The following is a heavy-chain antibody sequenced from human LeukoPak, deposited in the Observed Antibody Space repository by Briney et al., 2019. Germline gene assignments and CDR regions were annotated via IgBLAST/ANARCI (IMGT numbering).Heavy chain of an antibody. CDR2: ISSSSSYI. CDR3: AKDWRNWDNPTSGYFDY. D-gene: IGHD1/OR15-1a*01. CDR1: GFTFSSYS. V-gene: IGHV3-21*04. Sequence: GGSLRLSCAASGFTFSSYSMNWVRQAPGKGLEWVSSISSSSSYIYYADSVKGRFTISRDNSKNTLYLQMNSLRAEDTAVYYCAKDWRNWDNPTSGYFDYWGQGTLVTVPS. J-gene: IGHJ4*02.